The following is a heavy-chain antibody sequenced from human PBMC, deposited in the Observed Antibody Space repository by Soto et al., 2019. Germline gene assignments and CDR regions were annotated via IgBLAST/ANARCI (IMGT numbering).Heavy chain of an antibody. CDR1: GYTFTSYG. J-gene: IGHJ6*02. CDR3: ARDIDSSGWYGMDV. D-gene: IGHD6-19*01. Sequence: ASVKVSCKASGYTFTSYGISWVRQAPGQGLEWMGWISAYNGNTNYAQKLQGRVTMTTDTSTSTAYMELRSLRSDDTAVYYCARDIDSSGWYGMDVWGQGTTVTVSS. V-gene: IGHV1-18*01. CDR2: ISAYNGNT.